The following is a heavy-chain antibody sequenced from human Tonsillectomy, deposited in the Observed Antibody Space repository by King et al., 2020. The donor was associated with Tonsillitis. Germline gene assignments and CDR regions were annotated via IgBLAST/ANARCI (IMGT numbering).Heavy chain of an antibody. CDR2: ISYDGSSE. D-gene: IGHD1-26*01. Sequence: VQLVESGGGVVQPGRSLRLSCAASGFTFSSYAMHWVRQSPGRGPEWVALISYDGSSENYADFVKGRLTISRDDSKNTLYLQMNSLKPDDTAVYSCARDMGGDSGWYDPWGQGTLVTVSS. CDR1: GFTFSSYA. V-gene: IGHV3-30*04. CDR3: ARDMGGDSGWYDP. J-gene: IGHJ5*02.